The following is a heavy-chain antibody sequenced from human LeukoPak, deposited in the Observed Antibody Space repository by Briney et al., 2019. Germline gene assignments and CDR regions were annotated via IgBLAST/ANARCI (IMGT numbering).Heavy chain of an antibody. D-gene: IGHD6-13*01. CDR2: ISAYNGNT. Sequence: PSVKVSCQASGYTFTSYGISWVRQPPGQGLEWMGWISAYNGNTNYAPKLQGRVTMTTDTSTSTACMELRSLRSDDTAVYYCARYSSSWYQGVWGQGTLVTVSS. CDR3: ARYSSSWYQGV. CDR1: GYTFTSYG. V-gene: IGHV1-18*01. J-gene: IGHJ4*02.